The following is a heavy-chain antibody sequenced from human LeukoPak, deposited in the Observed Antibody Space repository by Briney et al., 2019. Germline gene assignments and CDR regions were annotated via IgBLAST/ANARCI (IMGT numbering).Heavy chain of an antibody. D-gene: IGHD3-22*01. CDR3: AKDQPYYDSPPALDM. CDR2: ISRSGGRT. J-gene: IGHJ3*02. V-gene: IGHV3-23*01. CDR1: GFTFSDYA. Sequence: GGSLRLSCAASGFTFSDYAMSWVRQAPGKGLEWVSGISRSGGRTYYVDSVKGRFTISRDNSRNMLHLQMTSLRGEDTAIYYWAKDQPYYDSPPALDMGGQGTRATVS.